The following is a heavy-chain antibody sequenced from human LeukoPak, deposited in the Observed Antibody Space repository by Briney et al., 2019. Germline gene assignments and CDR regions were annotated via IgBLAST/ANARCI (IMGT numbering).Heavy chain of an antibody. CDR1: GGTFSNYG. D-gene: IGHD3-10*01. Sequence: ASVKVSCKASGGTFSNYGIGWVRQAPGQGLEWMGGIIPIFGTANYAQNLQGRVTITADESTTTAYMELSSLRSDNTAVYYCARFDPGVHPGDYWGQGTLVTVSS. V-gene: IGHV1-69*13. CDR2: IIPIFGTA. CDR3: ARFDPGVHPGDY. J-gene: IGHJ4*02.